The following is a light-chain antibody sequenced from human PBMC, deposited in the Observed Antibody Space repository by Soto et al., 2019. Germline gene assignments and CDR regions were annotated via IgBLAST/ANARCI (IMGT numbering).Light chain of an antibody. V-gene: IGKV1-39*01. CDR2: AAS. J-gene: IGKJ1*01. CDR3: QQSYITPPRT. Sequence: DIQMTQSPSSLSASVGDRVTITCRASQSISTYLNWYQQKPGKAPKLLIYAASTLQSGVPSRFSGSGSGTDFTLTNSSLQPEDFAIYFCQQSYITPPRTFGQGTKVEIK. CDR1: QSISTY.